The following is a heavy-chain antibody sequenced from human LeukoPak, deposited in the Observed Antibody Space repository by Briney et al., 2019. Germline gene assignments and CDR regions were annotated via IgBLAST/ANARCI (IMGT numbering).Heavy chain of an antibody. Sequence: ASVKLSCKASGYTFTSYDINWVRQATGQGLEWMGWMNPNSDNTGYAQKFQGRVTMTRDTSINTAYMEVSSLRYEDTAVYYCAREARRYCSGGSCLTDWGEGTLVSVSS. J-gene: IGHJ4*02. CDR1: GYTFTSYD. CDR3: AREARRYCSGGSCLTD. D-gene: IGHD2-15*01. CDR2: MNPNSDNT. V-gene: IGHV1-8*01.